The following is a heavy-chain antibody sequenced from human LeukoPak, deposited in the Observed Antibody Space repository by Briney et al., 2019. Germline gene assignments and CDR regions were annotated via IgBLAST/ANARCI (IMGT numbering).Heavy chain of an antibody. D-gene: IGHD2/OR15-2a*01. V-gene: IGHV3-74*01. CDR2: TSADGVFS. J-gene: IGHJ4*02. CDR1: GFTVSSNY. CDR3: ARDNRFFGHLVDY. Sequence: GGSLRLSCAASGFTVSSNYMSWVRQAPGKGLVWVSRTSADGVFSSYADSVKGRFSISRDNDNDTLYLQMNSLRSEDTAVYYCARDNRFFGHLVDYWGQGTLVTVSS.